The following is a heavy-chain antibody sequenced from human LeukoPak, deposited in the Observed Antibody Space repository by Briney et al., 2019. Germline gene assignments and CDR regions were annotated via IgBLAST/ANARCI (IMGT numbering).Heavy chain of an antibody. D-gene: IGHD3-10*01. V-gene: IGHV3-23*01. CDR3: AKTGSVRGSY. J-gene: IGHJ4*02. CDR2: ISGSGGNT. CDR1: GFTFSSYG. Sequence: PGGSLRLSCAASGFTFSSYGMSWVRQAPGKGLEWVSSISGSGGNTYYADSVKGRFTISRDNSKNTLYLQMTSLRAKDTAVYYCAKTGSVRGSYWGQGTLVTVSS.